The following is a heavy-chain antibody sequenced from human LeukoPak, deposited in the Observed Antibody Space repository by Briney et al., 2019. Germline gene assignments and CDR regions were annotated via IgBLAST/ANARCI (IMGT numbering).Heavy chain of an antibody. J-gene: IGHJ6*03. CDR3: ARVDGFSPDYYYYYYMDV. CDR1: GFTFSSYD. Sequence: PGGSLRLSCAASGFTFSSYDMNWVRQAPGKGPEWVSYISSRGTTMYYADSVKGRFTISRDNAKNSLYLQMNSLRAEDTAVYYCARVDGFSPDYYYYYYMDVWGKGTTVTVSS. CDR2: ISSRGTTM. V-gene: IGHV3-48*04.